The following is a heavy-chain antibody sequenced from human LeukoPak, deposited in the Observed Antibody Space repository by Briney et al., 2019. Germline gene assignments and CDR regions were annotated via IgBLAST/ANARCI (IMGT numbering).Heavy chain of an antibody. Sequence: GGSLTLYCSASQFTFSSYELNWVRQAPGKGLEWVSYISSSGSTIYYADSVKGRFTISRDNAKNSLYLQMNSLRAEDTAVYYCARVRWFGNRDISFCGMDVWGQGTTVTVSS. CDR2: ISSSGSTI. J-gene: IGHJ6*02. V-gene: IGHV3-48*03. CDR3: ARVRWFGNRDISFCGMDV. CDR1: QFTFSSYE. D-gene: IGHD3-10*01.